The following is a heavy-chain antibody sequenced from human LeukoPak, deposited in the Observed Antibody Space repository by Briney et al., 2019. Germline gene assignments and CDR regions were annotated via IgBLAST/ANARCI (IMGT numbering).Heavy chain of an antibody. CDR1: GYTLTNSY. V-gene: IGHV1-46*01. CDR2: INPDGGNT. J-gene: IGHJ3*02. CDR3: ARIRDGYNDAYDI. D-gene: IGHD5-24*01. Sequence: GASVKVSCKASGYTLTNSYIHWVRQAPGQVLEWMGLINPDGGNTNYAQNFQGRVTLTRDTSTSTVYMELSSLRSEDTAIYYCARIRDGYNDAYDIWGQGTVVTVPS.